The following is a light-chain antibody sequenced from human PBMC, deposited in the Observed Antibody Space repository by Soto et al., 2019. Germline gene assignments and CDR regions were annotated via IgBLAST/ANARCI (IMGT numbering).Light chain of an antibody. J-gene: IGKJ4*01. Sequence: EIVMTQSPVTLSVSPGERATLSCRASQSVSSNLAWYQKKPGQAPRLLIDGASIRATGIPARFSGSGSGTEFTLTISSLQSEDFAVYYSQQYNDWPLTFGGGTKVEIK. CDR2: GAS. V-gene: IGKV3-15*01. CDR1: QSVSSN. CDR3: QQYNDWPLT.